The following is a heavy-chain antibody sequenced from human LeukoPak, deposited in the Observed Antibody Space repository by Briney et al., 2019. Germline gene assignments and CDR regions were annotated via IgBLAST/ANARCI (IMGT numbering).Heavy chain of an antibody. J-gene: IGHJ4*02. Sequence: SETLSLTCTISGYSISSGYYWGWSRQPPGKGLEWVGTIYHSGTTYYNPSLKSPVTISVDTSKNQFSLKLTSLTAADTAVYYCASDSITILGNFDYWGQGALVTVSS. V-gene: IGHV4-38-2*02. CDR2: IYHSGTT. D-gene: IGHD3-3*01. CDR1: GYSISSGYY. CDR3: ASDSITILGNFDY.